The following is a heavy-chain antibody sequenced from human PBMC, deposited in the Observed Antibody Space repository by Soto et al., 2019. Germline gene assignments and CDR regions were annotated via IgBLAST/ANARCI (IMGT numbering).Heavy chain of an antibody. J-gene: IGHJ6*02. CDR2: INPGGVRT. D-gene: IGHD2-2*01. Sequence: ASVKVSCKASGYIFSSHCIYWVRQAPGQGLQWMGIINPGGVRTAYAQKFQGRVTLTRDMSTTTVYMELTSLTYDDTAVYYCARDVSGPGATYVMDVSGQGTTVTVSS. CDR1: GYIFSSHC. V-gene: IGHV1-46*01. CDR3: ARDVSGPGATYVMDV.